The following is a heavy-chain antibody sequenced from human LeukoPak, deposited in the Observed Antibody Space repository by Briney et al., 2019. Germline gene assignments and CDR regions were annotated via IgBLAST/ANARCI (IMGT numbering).Heavy chain of an antibody. J-gene: IGHJ5*02. V-gene: IGHV4-4*07. CDR2: IYTSGST. CDR1: GGSISSYY. CDR3: AREFQDTAMVLWFPLDP. D-gene: IGHD5-18*01. Sequence: SETLSLTCTVSGGSISSYYWSWIRQPAGKGLEWIGRIYTSGSTNYNPSLKSRVTMSVDTSKNQFSLKLSSVTAADTAVYYCAREFQDTAMVLWFPLDPWGQGTLVTVSS.